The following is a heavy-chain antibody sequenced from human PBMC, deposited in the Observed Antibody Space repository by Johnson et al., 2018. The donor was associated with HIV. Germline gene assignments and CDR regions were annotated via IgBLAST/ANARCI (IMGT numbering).Heavy chain of an antibody. CDR3: AREGVGTLDFTSSVRRVKSAFDI. CDR1: GFPFGGYW. Sequence: VQLVESGGGLVQPGGSLRLSCAASGFPFGGYWMAWVRQAPGKGLEWVASMNQGSEKYYVDSVKGRFTISSDRPKNSLFLQMNSLRVDDTAVYYCAREGVGTLDFTSSVRRVKSAFDIWGQGTMVSVSS. V-gene: IGHV3-7*01. CDR2: MNQGSEK. D-gene: IGHD3-10*01. J-gene: IGHJ3*02.